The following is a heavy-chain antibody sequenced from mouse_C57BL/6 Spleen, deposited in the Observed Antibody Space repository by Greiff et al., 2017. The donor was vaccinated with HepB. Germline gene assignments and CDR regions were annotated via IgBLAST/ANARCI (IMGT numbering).Heavy chain of an antibody. CDR2: IDPKSGGT. CDR3: AREGHYYGGSYGYFDV. Sequence: VKLQQPGAELVKPGASVKLSCKASGYTFTSYWMHWVKQRPGRGLEWIGRIDPKSGGTKYNEKFKSKATLTVDKPSSTAYMQLSSLTTEDSAVYYCAREGHYYGGSYGYFDVWGTGTTVTVAS. V-gene: IGHV1-72*01. CDR1: GYTFTSYW. J-gene: IGHJ1*03. D-gene: IGHD1-1*01.